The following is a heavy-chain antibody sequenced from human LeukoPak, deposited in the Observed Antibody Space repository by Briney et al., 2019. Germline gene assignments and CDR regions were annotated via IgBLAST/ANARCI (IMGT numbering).Heavy chain of an antibody. D-gene: IGHD6-19*01. CDR2: ISFDGSNE. V-gene: IGHV3-30*19. CDR1: GFTFSSYG. J-gene: IGHJ4*02. CDR3: ARDLYSSGWCPFDY. Sequence: PGGSLRLSCAASGFTFSSYGMHWVRQAPGKGLEWVASISFDGSNEHYADSVRGRFTISRDKSSDTLYLQMNSLRAEDTAVYYCARDLYSSGWCPFDYWGQGTLVTVSS.